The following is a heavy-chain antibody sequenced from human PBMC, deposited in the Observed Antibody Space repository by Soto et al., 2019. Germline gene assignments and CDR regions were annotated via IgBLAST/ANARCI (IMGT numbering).Heavy chain of an antibody. CDR1: GFTFSSYA. J-gene: IGHJ6*02. CDR3: ARDYYRFNSGYGFSMDV. D-gene: IGHD5-12*01. CDR2: ISYDGSNK. V-gene: IGHV3-30-3*01. Sequence: QVQLVESGGGVVQPGRSLRLSCAASGFTFSSYAMHWVRQAPGTGLEWVAVISYDGSNKYYADSVKGRFTISRDKSKNTLYLQMNSLRAEDTAVYYCARDYYRFNSGYGFSMDVWGQGTTVTVSS.